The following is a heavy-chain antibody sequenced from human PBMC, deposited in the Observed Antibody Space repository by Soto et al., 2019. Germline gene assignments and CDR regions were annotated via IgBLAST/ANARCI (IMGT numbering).Heavy chain of an antibody. J-gene: IGHJ6*02. D-gene: IGHD2-15*01. CDR2: ISAYNGNT. Sequence: ASVKVSCKASGYTFTSCGISWVRQAPGQGLEWMGWISAYNGNTNYAQKLQGRVTMTTDTSTSTAYMELRSLRSDDTAVYYCARDPWEYCSGGSCYTTPYYGMDVWGQGTTVTVSS. CDR3: ARDPWEYCSGGSCYTTPYYGMDV. V-gene: IGHV1-18*01. CDR1: GYTFTSCG.